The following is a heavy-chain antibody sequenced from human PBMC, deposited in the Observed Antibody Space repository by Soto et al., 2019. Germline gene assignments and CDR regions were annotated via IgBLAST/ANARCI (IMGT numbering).Heavy chain of an antibody. CDR3: ASIAAPGTTHFDF. CDR2: IYYSGNT. J-gene: IGHJ4*02. CDR1: GGSLGSSSYY. V-gene: IGHV4-39*01. Sequence: PSETLSLTCTVSGGSLGSSSYYWGWIRQSPGKGLEWIGNIYYSGNTFYNPSLKSRVTISVDTSNNQFYLHLSSVTAADTAIFYCASIAAPGTTHFDFWGQGTLVTVSS. D-gene: IGHD6-13*01.